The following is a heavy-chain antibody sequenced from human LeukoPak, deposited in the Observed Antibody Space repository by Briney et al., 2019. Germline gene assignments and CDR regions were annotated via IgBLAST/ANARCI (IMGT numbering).Heavy chain of an antibody. Sequence: GESLKISCKGSGYLFTSYWIGWVRPMPGKGLEWMGIIYPGDSDTRYSPSFQGQVTISADKSISTAYLQWSSLKASDTAMYYCARGGLVYDSSGFPDYWGQGTLVTVSS. V-gene: IGHV5-51*01. CDR3: ARGGLVYDSSGFPDY. CDR1: GYLFTSYW. CDR2: IYPGDSDT. D-gene: IGHD3-22*01. J-gene: IGHJ4*02.